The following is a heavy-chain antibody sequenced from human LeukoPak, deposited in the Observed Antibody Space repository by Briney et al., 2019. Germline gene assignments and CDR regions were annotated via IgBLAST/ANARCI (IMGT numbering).Heavy chain of an antibody. V-gene: IGHV3-20*04. CDR3: ARHDFWSGFKGGDY. D-gene: IGHD3-3*01. CDR1: GFTFDNYG. J-gene: IGHJ4*02. Sequence: PGGSLRLSCAASGFTFDNYGMSWVRQVPGKGLEWVSSINGNGGSTAYADSVKGRFTISRDNAKSSLYLQMNSLRAEDTAFYYCARHDFWSGFKGGDYWGQGTLVTVSS. CDR2: INGNGGST.